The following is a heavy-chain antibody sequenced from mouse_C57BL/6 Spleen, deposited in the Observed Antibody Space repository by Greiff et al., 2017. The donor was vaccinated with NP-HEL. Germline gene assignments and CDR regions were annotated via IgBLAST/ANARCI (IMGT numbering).Heavy chain of an antibody. CDR1: GYTFTSYW. Sequence: QVQLQQPGTELVKPGASVKLSCKASGYTFTSYWMHWVKQRPGQGLEWIGNINPSNGGTNYNEKFKSKATLTVDKSASKAYMQLSSLRSEDSAVYYWARTRDGSSPWYFEGWGTGTTVTVAS. CDR2: INPSNGGT. CDR3: ARTRDGSSPWYFEG. V-gene: IGHV1-53*01. D-gene: IGHD1-1*01. J-gene: IGHJ1*03.